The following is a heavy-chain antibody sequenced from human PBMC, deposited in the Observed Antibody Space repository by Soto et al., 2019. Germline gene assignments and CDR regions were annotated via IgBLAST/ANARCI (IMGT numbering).Heavy chain of an antibody. J-gene: IGHJ4*02. D-gene: IGHD3-22*01. Sequence: QVQLVQSGAEVKKPRSSVKVCCKASGGTFSSYAISWVRQAPGQGLEWMGGLIPIFGTANYAQKFQGRVTITADESTSTDYIELSSLRAEDRAVYYCARDNSYDSSGYYYASFDYWGQGTLVTVSS. CDR1: GGTFSSYA. CDR3: ARDNSYDSSGYYYASFDY. CDR2: LIPIFGTA. V-gene: IGHV1-69*01.